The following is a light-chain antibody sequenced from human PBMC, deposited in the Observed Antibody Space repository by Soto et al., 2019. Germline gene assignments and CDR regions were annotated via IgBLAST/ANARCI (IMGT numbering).Light chain of an antibody. CDR2: GAS. CDR1: QSVSGSY. Sequence: EIVLTQSPGTLSLSPGERATLSCRASQSVSGSYLAWYQQKPGQAPRLLIYGASSRATGIPDRFSGSVSGTGFTLTISRLEPEDFAVYYCQQYGSSPRTFGQGTKVDIK. J-gene: IGKJ1*01. V-gene: IGKV3-20*01. CDR3: QQYGSSPRT.